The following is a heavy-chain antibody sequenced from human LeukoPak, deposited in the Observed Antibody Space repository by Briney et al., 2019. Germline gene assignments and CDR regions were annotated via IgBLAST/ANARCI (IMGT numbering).Heavy chain of an antibody. CDR1: GFTFSIYA. V-gene: IGHV3-64*01. D-gene: IGHD4-23*01. CDR2: ISSNGGST. Sequence: GGSLRLSCAASGFTFSIYAMHWVRQAPGKGLEYVSAISSNGGSTYYANSVKGRFTISRDNSKNTLYLQMGSLRAEDMAVYYCARDHGGNSFDYWGQGTLVTVSS. J-gene: IGHJ4*02. CDR3: ARDHGGNSFDY.